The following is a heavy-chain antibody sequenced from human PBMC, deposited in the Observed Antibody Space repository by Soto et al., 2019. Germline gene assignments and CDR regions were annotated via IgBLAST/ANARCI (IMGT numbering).Heavy chain of an antibody. V-gene: IGHV1-69*13. Sequence: SVKVSCKASGYTFSSYAISWVRQAPGQGLEWMGGIIPIFGTANYAQKFQGRVTITADESTSTAYMELSSLRSEDTAVYYCARRGPPRGMDVWGQGTTVTVSS. CDR2: IIPIFGTA. J-gene: IGHJ6*02. CDR3: ARRGPPRGMDV. CDR1: GYTFSSYA.